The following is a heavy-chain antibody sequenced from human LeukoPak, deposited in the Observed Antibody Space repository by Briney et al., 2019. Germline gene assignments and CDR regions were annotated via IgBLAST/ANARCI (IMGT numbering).Heavy chain of an antibody. CDR3: ARHFGIAAAGIDY. Sequence: SETLSLTCTVSGGSISSGGYYWSWIRQHPGKGLEWIGYIYYSGSTNYNPSLKSRVTISVDTSKNQFSLKLSSVTAADTAVYYCARHFGIAAAGIDYWGQGTLVTVSS. CDR1: GGSISSGGYY. J-gene: IGHJ4*02. V-gene: IGHV4-61*08. CDR2: IYYSGST. D-gene: IGHD6-13*01.